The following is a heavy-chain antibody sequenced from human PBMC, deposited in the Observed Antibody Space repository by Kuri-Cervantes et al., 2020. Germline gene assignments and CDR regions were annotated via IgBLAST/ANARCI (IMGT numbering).Heavy chain of an antibody. D-gene: IGHD3-3*01. CDR3: ARGYNFWSGYSRAYDAFDV. Sequence: GESLKISCAASGFTFSSYSMNWVRQAPGKGLEWVSAISGSGGSTYYADSVKGRFTISRDNANNSLYLQMNSLRADDTAVYHCARGYNFWSGYSRAYDAFDVWGQGTMVTVSS. J-gene: IGHJ3*01. V-gene: IGHV3-21*06. CDR1: GFTFSSYS. CDR2: ISGSGGST.